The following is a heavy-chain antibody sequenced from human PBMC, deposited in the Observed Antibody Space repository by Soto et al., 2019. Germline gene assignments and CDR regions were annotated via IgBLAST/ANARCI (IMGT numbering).Heavy chain of an antibody. CDR3: ARETTMVRGVDSYYFDY. CDR2: IYYSGST. J-gene: IGHJ4*02. CDR1: GGSISSCY. Sequence: PSETLSLTCTVSGGSISSCYWSWIRQPPGKGLEWIGYIYYSGSTNYNPSLKSRVTISVDTSKNQFSLKLSSVTAADTAVYYCARETTMVRGVDSYYFDYWGQGTLVTVSS. D-gene: IGHD3-10*01. V-gene: IGHV4-59*01.